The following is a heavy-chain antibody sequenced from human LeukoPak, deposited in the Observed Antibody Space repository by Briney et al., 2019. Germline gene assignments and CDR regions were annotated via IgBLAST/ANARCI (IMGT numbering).Heavy chain of an antibody. J-gene: IGHJ4*02. Sequence: SETLSLTCAVYGESFTTFYWGWIRQPPGKGLEWIGEINHSGSTNYNPSLKSRVTISVDTSKNQFSLKLSSVTAADTAVYYCARRSGYHDYWGQGTLVTVSS. CDR2: INHSGST. D-gene: IGHD5-12*01. CDR1: GESFTTFY. V-gene: IGHV4-34*01. CDR3: ARRSGYHDY.